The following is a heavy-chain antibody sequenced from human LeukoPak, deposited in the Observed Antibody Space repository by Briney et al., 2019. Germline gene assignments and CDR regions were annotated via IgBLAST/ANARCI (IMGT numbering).Heavy chain of an antibody. V-gene: IGHV3-23*01. CDR1: GFIFKLFA. J-gene: IGHJ4*02. CDR2: ISGTNDET. CDR3: AKDKRPDPYYDFWSGPLLFDY. Sequence: GGSLRLSCVGSGFIFKLFAVGWVRQAPGKGLEWVSVISGTNDETDYADSVRGHFTISRDNSKNTLYLQMNSLRAEDTAVYYCAKDKRPDPYYDFWSGPLLFDYWGQGTLVTVSS. D-gene: IGHD3-3*01.